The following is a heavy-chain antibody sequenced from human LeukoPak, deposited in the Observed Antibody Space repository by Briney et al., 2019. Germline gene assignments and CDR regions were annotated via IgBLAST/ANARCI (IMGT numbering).Heavy chain of an antibody. CDR1: GGSFSGYY. D-gene: IGHD2-2*01. CDR3: ASIGPAATHLGYDMDV. V-gene: IGHV4-34*01. CDR2: INHSGST. J-gene: IGHJ6*02. Sequence: SETLSLTCAVYGGSFSGYYWSWIRQPPGKGLEWIGEINHSGSTNYNPSLKSRVTISVDTSKNQFSLKLSSVTAADTAVYYCASIGPAATHLGYDMDVWGQGTTVTVSS.